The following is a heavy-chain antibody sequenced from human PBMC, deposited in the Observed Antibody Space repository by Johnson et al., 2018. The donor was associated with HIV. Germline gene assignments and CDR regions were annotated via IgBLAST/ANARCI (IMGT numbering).Heavy chain of an antibody. CDR1: GFTFSSYG. Sequence: QVQLVESGGGVVQPGRSLRLSCAASGFTFSSYGMHWVRQAPGKGLEWVAIISYDGSTNYYAASENGRFTISSDNSKNTLYLQMNSLGAEDTAVYYCAKDVEYCTGGVCPYDAFDIWGQGTMVTVSS. CDR2: ISYDGSTN. CDR3: AKDVEYCTGGVCPYDAFDI. J-gene: IGHJ3*02. V-gene: IGHV3-30*18. D-gene: IGHD2-8*02.